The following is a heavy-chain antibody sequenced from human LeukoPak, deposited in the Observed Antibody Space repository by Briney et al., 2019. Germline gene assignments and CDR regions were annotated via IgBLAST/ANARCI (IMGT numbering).Heavy chain of an antibody. CDR1: GLTFSSYA. D-gene: IGHD3-3*01. J-gene: IGHJ6*02. CDR2: TSYDGINK. V-gene: IGHV3-30-3*01. CDR3: ARVLSGSHYNYYGMDV. Sequence: GGSLRLSCEASGLTFSSYAMYWVRQAPSKEVEWLAVTSYDGINKFYADSVKGRFSISRDNSKNTLYLQMSSLRSEDTAVYYCARVLSGSHYNYYGMDVWGQGTTVTVSS.